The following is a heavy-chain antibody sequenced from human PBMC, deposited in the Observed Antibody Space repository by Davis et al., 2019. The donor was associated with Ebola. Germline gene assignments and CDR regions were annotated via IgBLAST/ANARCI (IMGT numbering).Heavy chain of an antibody. V-gene: IGHV1-46*03. D-gene: IGHD5-12*01. Sequence: ASVKVSCKAFGYSFATYGISWVRQAPGQGLEWMGMINPNDGRTIYAQKFQGRVTVTRDTSTTTVYMDLSSLRSEDTALYYCTTPGGQDSGYDVFDIWGQGTMVTVSS. J-gene: IGHJ3*02. CDR1: GYSFATYG. CDR2: INPNDGRT. CDR3: TTPGGQDSGYDVFDI.